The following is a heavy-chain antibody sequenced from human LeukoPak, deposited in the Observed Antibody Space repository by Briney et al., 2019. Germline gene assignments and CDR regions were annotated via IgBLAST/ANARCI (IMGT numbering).Heavy chain of an antibody. CDR1: GFTFSSYA. Sequence: GGSLRLSCAASGFTFSSYAMSWVRQAPGKGLEWVSAISGSGGSTYYADSVKGRFTISRDNSKNTLCLQMNSLRAEDTAVYYCAKDGRYCSSTSCYNANFDYWGQGTLVTVSS. D-gene: IGHD2-2*01. CDR2: ISGSGGST. V-gene: IGHV3-23*01. J-gene: IGHJ4*02. CDR3: AKDGRYCSSTSCYNANFDY.